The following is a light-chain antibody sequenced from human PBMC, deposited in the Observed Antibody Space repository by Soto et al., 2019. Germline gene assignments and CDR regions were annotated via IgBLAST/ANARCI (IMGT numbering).Light chain of an antibody. J-gene: IGLJ3*02. CDR1: SSNIGNNF. CDR2: ENN. V-gene: IGLV1-51*02. CDR3: GTWDNSLSAWV. Sequence: QSVLTQPPSVSAAPGQAVTISCSGSSSNIGNNFLSWYQQLPGTAPKLLIYENNKRPSGIPDRFSGSKSGTSATLGIGGLQTGDEADYYCGTWDNSLSAWVFGGGTKVTVL.